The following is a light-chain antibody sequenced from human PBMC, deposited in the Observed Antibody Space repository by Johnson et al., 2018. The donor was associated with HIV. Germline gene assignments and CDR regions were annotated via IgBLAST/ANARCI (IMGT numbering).Light chain of an antibody. Sequence: QSVFTQPPSVSAAPGQKVTISCSGTTSNIGSNSVSWYQHLPGIAPKLLVYDRNKRPSGIPDRFSGSKSGTSATLGITGLQTGDEADYYCGTWDSSLSVYVFVTGTKVTVL. CDR1: TSNIGSNS. J-gene: IGLJ1*01. CDR2: DRN. CDR3: GTWDSSLSVYV. V-gene: IGLV1-51*01.